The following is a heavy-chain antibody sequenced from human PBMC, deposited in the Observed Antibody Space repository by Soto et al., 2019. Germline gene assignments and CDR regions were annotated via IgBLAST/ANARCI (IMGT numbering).Heavy chain of an antibody. CDR1: VFTFSVQL. CDR2: INQDVSER. CDR3: TTEEWYYFPS. J-gene: IGHJ4*02. Sequence: VXLSCAACVFTFSVQLMSWVRQAPGKGLEWVATINQDVSERYYVDSVKGRFSISRDNAKNSLYLQMSSLRAEDTAVYYCTTEEWYYFPSWGQGTLVTVSS. V-gene: IGHV3-7*03. D-gene: IGHD3-3*01.